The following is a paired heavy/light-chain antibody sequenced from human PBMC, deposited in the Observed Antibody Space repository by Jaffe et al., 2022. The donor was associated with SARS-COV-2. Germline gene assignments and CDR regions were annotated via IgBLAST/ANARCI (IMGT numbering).Heavy chain of an antibody. CDR2: IMKDGGQK. J-gene: IGHJ4*02. D-gene: IGHD1-26*01. V-gene: IGHV3-7*01. CDR1: GFTFSSYW. Sequence: EVQLVESGGGLVQPGGSLRLSCAASGFTFSSYWMGWVRQAPGMGLEWVASIMKDGGQKKYVHSVEGRFSISRDNAKNSLFLQMNSLRAEDTAVYYCVRDIDYYRGDYWGQGTLVTVSS. CDR3: VRDIDYYRGDY.
Light chain of an antibody. CDR2: DVI. V-gene: IGLV2-11*01. CDR3: CSFAGDYILGV. CDR1: TSDVGGYNY. Sequence: QSALTQPRSVSGSPGQSVTISCTGTTSDVGGYNYVSWYQQHPGKAPKLMIYDVIERPSGVPDRFSGSKSGNTASLTISGLQAEDEADYYCCSFAGDYILGVFGTGTKVTVL. J-gene: IGLJ1*01.